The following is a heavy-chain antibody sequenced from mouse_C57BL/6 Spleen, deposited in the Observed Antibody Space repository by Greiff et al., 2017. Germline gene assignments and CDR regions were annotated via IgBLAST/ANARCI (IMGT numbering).Heavy chain of an antibody. Sequence: VQLQQSGPELVKPGASVKIPCKASGYTFTDYNMDWVKQSHGKSLEWIGDINPNNGGTIYNQKSKGKATLTVDKSSSTAYMELRSLTSEDTAVYYCARMGTRYYAMDYWGQGTSVTVSS. V-gene: IGHV1-18*01. CDR3: ARMGTRYYAMDY. CDR1: GYTFTDYN. J-gene: IGHJ4*01. D-gene: IGHD3-3*01. CDR2: INPNNGGT.